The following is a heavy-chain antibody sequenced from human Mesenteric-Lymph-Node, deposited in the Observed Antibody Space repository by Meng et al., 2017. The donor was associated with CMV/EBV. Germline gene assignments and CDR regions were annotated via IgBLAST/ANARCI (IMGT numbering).Heavy chain of an antibody. CDR1: GFTFSSYS. Sequence: GGSLRLSCAASGFTFSSYSMNWVRQAPGKGLEWVSYISSSSSTIYYADSVKGRFTISRDNAKNSLYLQMNSLRAEDTAVYYCARDDGIAVAGTAYYYYGMDVWGQGTTVTVSS. CDR3: ARDDGIAVAGTAYYYYGMDV. J-gene: IGHJ6*02. V-gene: IGHV3-48*04. D-gene: IGHD6-19*01. CDR2: ISSSSSTI.